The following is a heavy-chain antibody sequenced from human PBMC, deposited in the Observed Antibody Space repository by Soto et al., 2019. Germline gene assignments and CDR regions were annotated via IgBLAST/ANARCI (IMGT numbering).Heavy chain of an antibody. J-gene: IGHJ4*02. Sequence: DVQLVESGGGLVQPGRSLRLSCAASGFTFDDYAMHWVRQAPGKGLEWVSGISWNSGSIGYADSVKGRFTISRDNAKNSLYLQMNSLRAEDTALYYCAKDRGSGWLFDYWGQGTLVTVSS. CDR2: ISWNSGSI. CDR1: GFTFDDYA. CDR3: AKDRGSGWLFDY. V-gene: IGHV3-9*01. D-gene: IGHD6-19*01.